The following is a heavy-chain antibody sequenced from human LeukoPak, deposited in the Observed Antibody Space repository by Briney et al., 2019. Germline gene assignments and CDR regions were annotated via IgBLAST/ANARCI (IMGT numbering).Heavy chain of an antibody. CDR1: GFTFSSHW. D-gene: IGHD4-17*01. J-gene: IGHJ4*02. CDR3: AKVTAVTNTGALDY. V-gene: IGHV3-74*01. CDR2: INSDGSST. Sequence: PGGSLRLSCAASGFTFSSHWMHWVRQAPGKGLVWVSRINSDGSSTTYADSVKGRFTISRDNAKNTLYLQINSLRVDDTAVYYCAKVTAVTNTGALDYWGQGTLVTVSS.